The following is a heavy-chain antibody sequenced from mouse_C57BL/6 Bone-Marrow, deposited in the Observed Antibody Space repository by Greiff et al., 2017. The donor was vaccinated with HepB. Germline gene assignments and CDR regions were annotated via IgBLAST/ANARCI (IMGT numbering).Heavy chain of an antibody. V-gene: IGHV1-39*01. CDR1: GYSFTDYN. Sequence: EVKLVESGPELVKPGASVKISCKASGYSFTDYNMNWVKQSNGKSLEWIGVINPNYGTTSYNQKFKGKATLTVDQSSSTAYMQLNSLTSEDSAVYYCARNGNYDWYFDVWGTGTTVTVSS. CDR3: ARNGNYDWYFDV. CDR2: INPNYGTT. D-gene: IGHD2-1*01. J-gene: IGHJ1*03.